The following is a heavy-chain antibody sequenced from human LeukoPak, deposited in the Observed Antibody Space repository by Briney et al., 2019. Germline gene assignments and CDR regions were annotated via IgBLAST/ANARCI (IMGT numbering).Heavy chain of an antibody. CDR1: GGSMSSHY. J-gene: IGHJ3*02. V-gene: IGHV4-59*11. CDR3: ARLLDNDSSGHPDTFDM. Sequence: KPSETLSLTCTVSGGSMSSHYWTWLRQPPGKGLEWIGYIFYTGRTRYNPSLQSRVTISVDTSMDHFSLKLTSVTAADTAAYYCARLLDNDSSGHPDTFDMWGQGTMVSVSS. CDR2: IFYTGRT. D-gene: IGHD3-22*01.